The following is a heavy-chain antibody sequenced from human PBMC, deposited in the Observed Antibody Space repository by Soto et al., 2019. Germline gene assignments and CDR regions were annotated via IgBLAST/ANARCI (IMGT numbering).Heavy chain of an antibody. V-gene: IGHV3-74*01. Sequence: GGSLRLSCAASGFIFSNYWMHWVRQAPGKGLVWVSRINSDGSTTNYANSVKGRFTISRDNAKNTLYLQMNSLRAEDTAVYYCARDLIRVYGDSVSWGQGTLVNVSS. CDR2: INSDGSTT. D-gene: IGHD4-17*01. CDR1: GFIFSNYW. J-gene: IGHJ5*02. CDR3: ARDLIRVYGDSVS.